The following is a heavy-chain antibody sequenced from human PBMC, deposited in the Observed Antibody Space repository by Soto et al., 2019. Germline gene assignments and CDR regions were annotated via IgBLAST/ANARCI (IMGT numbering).Heavy chain of an antibody. CDR3: ARDRRGHFGY. J-gene: IGHJ4*02. V-gene: IGHV4-59*12. CDR1: GGSISSYY. Sequence: SETLSLTCTVSGGSISSYYWSWIRQPPGKGLEWIGYIYYSGSTNYNPSLKSRVTISVDKSKNQFSLKLSSVTAADTAVYYCARDRRGHFGYWGQGTLVTVSS. CDR2: IYYSGST.